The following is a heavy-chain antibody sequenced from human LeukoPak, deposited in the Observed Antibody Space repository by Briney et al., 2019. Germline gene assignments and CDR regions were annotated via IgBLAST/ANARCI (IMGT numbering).Heavy chain of an antibody. CDR2: ISGSGGST. J-gene: IGHJ4*02. Sequence: GGSLRLSCAASGFTFSSYAMSWVRQAPGKGLEWVSAISGSGGSTYYADSVKGRFNISRDNSKNTLYLQMNSLRAEDTAVYYCASLYSSRWYGNFDYWGQGTLVTVSS. D-gene: IGHD6-13*01. CDR1: GFTFSSYA. CDR3: ASLYSSRWYGNFDY. V-gene: IGHV3-23*01.